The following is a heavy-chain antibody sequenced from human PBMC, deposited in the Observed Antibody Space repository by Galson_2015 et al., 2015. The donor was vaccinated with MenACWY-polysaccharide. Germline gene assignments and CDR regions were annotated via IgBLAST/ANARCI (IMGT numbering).Heavy chain of an antibody. D-gene: IGHD1-26*01. CDR1: GGSISSGSYY. J-gene: IGHJ4*02. Sequence: TLSLTCTVSGGSISSGSYYWSWIRQPAGKGLEWIGLIYTSGTTNYNPSLKSRVTISLDTSKNQFSLKLSSVTAADTAVYYCARVEKYSGSYYILHWGQGTLVTVSS. V-gene: IGHV4-61*02. CDR3: ARVEKYSGSYYILH. CDR2: IYTSGTT.